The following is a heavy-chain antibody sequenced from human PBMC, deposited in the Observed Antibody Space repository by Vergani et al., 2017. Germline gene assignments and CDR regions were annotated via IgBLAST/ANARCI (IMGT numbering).Heavy chain of an antibody. CDR2: ISYDGSNK. CDR3: ARGSITMIVVVNLALGY. Sequence: QVQLVESGGGVVQPGRSLRLSCAASGFTFSSYAMHWVRQAPGKGLEWVAVISYDGSNKYYADSVKGRFTISRDNSKNTLYLQMNSLRAEDTAVYYCARGSITMIVVVNLALGYGGQGTLVTVSS. J-gene: IGHJ4*02. V-gene: IGHV3-30-3*01. CDR1: GFTFSSYA. D-gene: IGHD3-22*01.